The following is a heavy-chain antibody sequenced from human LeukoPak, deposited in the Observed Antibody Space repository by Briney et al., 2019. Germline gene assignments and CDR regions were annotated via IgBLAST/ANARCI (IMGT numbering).Heavy chain of an antibody. CDR2: MNPNSGNT. CDR3: ARGSSSSTWEYFQH. J-gene: IGHJ1*01. CDR1: GYTFTSYD. V-gene: IGHV1-8*03. Sequence: GSVKVSCKASGYTFTSYDINWVRQATGQGLEWMGWMNPNSGNTGYAQKFQGRVTITRNTSISTAYMELSSLRSEDTAVYYCARGSSSSTWEYFQHWGQGTLVTVSS. D-gene: IGHD6-6*01.